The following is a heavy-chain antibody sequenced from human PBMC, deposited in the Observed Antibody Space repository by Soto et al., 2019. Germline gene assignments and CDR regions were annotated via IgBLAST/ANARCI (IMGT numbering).Heavy chain of an antibody. CDR3: AREVQVHTPAFVY. J-gene: IGHJ4*02. CDR2: ISPMFGAG. CDR1: GGTFNTYA. Sequence: QVQLVQSGAEMQKPGSSVKVSCQSSGGTFNTYAMNWVRQAPGQGPEWMGDISPMFGAGNYAPKFQGRVTITADESTGTSYMQLSSLTSYDTALYFCAREVQVHTPAFVYWGQGTLVTVSS. D-gene: IGHD3-10*01. V-gene: IGHV1-69*19.